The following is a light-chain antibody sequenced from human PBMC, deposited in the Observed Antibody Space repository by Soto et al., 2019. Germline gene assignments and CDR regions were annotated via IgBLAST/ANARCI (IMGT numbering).Light chain of an antibody. Sequence: ILRTQSPASLSPSVGDRITITCQASQNINTFLNWYQQKGGKAPKLLIHGASSLQSGVPLRFSGSGSGTDFTLTISSLQPEDFATYYCQQSYDTLCRFGGGTKVDI. CDR3: QQSYDTLCR. J-gene: IGKJ4*02. V-gene: IGKV1-39*01. CDR1: QNINTF. CDR2: GAS.